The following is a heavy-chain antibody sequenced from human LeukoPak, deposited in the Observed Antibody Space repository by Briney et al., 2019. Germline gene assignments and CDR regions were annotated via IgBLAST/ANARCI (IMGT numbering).Heavy chain of an antibody. V-gene: IGHV3-7*03. D-gene: IGHD3-10*01. CDR1: EFIFSDYW. CDR2: IKQGGREE. Sequence: GGSLRLSCVACEFIFSDYWMSWVRQAPGKGVEWVANIKQGGREEKYVGSVKGRFAISRDDAKSTLYLQMDSLSGDDTAVYYCARDNGGWFDSGGRGTLVTVSS. J-gene: IGHJ5*01. CDR3: ARDNGGWFDS.